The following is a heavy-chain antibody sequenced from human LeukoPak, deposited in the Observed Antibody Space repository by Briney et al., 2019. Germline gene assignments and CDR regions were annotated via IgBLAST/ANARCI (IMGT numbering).Heavy chain of an antibody. CDR1: GSSCTSYW. D-gene: IGHD1-26*01. V-gene: IGHV5-51*07. J-gene: IGHJ5*02. CDR2: IYPGNSNT. CDR3: ARHASDSGGPGRFDP. Sequence: GAPLLISCNGSGSSCTSYWICFLHPTAGKRLGWMWIIYPGNSNTNSSPSFQGHVTISANKSISTAYLQWSSLKVSDTAMYYCARHASDSGGPGRFDPWGQGTLVTVSS.